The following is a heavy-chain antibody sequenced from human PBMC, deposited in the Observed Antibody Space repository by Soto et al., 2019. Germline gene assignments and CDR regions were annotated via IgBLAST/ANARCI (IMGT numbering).Heavy chain of an antibody. Sequence: DVQLVESGGGLVKPGGSLTLSCAASGFTFSSYSLSWVSQAPGKGLEWVSSISSGHGDIYYADSVKGRFIGSRDNAKNLLFLQMNNLRVEDTAVYYCALLKRGWYGDFDFWGQGTLVTVSS. CDR3: ALLKRGWYGDFDF. V-gene: IGHV3-21*01. J-gene: IGHJ4*02. CDR2: ISSGHGDI. CDR1: GFTFSSYS. D-gene: IGHD6-19*01.